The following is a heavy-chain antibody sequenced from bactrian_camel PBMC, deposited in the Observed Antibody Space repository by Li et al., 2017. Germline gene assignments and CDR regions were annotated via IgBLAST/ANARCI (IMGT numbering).Heavy chain of an antibody. CDR2: IRLRGHFT. CDR3: AVGWSYGVGTLLRRHYNY. D-gene: IGHD5*01. CDR1: GFTFSSYF. V-gene: IGHV3S1*01. Sequence: HVQLVESGGALLQPGGSLSLSCAASGFTFSSYFMAWFRQAPGKEREGVAAIRLRGHFTRYADSVTGRFTISQDNAKKTTYLQMDHLKTEDTAIYYCAVGWSYGVGTLLRRHYNYWGQGTQVTVS. J-gene: IGHJ4*01.